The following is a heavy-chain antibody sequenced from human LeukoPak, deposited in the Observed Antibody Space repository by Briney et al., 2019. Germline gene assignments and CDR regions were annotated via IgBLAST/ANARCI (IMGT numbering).Heavy chain of an antibody. V-gene: IGHV3-20*04. Sequence: GGSLRLSCAASGFAFDEHGMSWVRQVPGKGLEWVSGINWSGGSTGYADPLRGRFTISRDNAKNSLYLQMDSLRAEDTALYYCARAPITSPFYFDYWGQGTLVTVSS. CDR1: GFAFDEHG. CDR2: INWSGGST. CDR3: ARAPITSPFYFDY. D-gene: IGHD2-2*01. J-gene: IGHJ4*02.